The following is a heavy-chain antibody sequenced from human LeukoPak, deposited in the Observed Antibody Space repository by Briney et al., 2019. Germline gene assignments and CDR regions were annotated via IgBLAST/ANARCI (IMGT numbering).Heavy chain of an antibody. CDR2: IYTSGST. J-gene: IGHJ2*01. CDR3: AIVPLVGATTDYWYSDL. CDR1: GGSISSYY. D-gene: IGHD1-26*01. Sequence: SETLSLTCTVSGGSISSYYWSWIRQPAGKGLEWIGRIYTSGSTKYNPSLQSRVTISIDTSKNQFSLKLSSVTAADTAVYYCAIVPLVGATTDYWYSDLWGRGTLVTVSS. V-gene: IGHV4-4*07.